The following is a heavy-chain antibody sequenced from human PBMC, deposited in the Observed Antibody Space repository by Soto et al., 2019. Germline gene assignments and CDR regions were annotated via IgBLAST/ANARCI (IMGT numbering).Heavy chain of an antibody. J-gene: IGHJ6*01. CDR2: IVPIFDTA. Sequence: QVQLVQSGADVKKPGASVRVSCTAAGGTFSSTHAINWVRQAPGQGLEWMGGIVPIFDTADYAQRFQDRITLTADKSTSTVYMELSSLRSEDTAVYFCAKTQFNIRRQKNYYYSLDVW. CDR3: AKTQFNIRRQKNYYYSLDV. CDR1: GGTFSSTHA. V-gene: IGHV1-69*06.